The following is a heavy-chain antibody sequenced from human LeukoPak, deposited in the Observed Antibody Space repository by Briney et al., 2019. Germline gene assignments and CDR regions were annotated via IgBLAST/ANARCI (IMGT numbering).Heavy chain of an antibody. J-gene: IGHJ4*02. CDR3: AKDIARYFDWYGGDY. CDR1: GFTFDDYA. Sequence: PGRSLRLSCAASGFTFDDYAMHWVRQAPGKGLEWVSGISWNSGSIGYADSVKGRFTISRDNAKNSLYLQMNSLRAEDTALYYCAKDIARYFDWYGGDYWGQGTLVTVSS. V-gene: IGHV3-9*01. CDR2: ISWNSGSI. D-gene: IGHD3-9*01.